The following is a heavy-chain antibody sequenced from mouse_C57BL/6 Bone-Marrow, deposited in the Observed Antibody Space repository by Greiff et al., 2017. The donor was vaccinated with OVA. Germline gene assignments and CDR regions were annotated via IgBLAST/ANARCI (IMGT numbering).Heavy chain of an antibody. J-gene: IGHJ3*01. CDR2: IYPGSGST. CDR3: ARVGYYGAWFAY. D-gene: IGHD2-3*01. CDR1: FTSYW. V-gene: IGHV1-55*01. Sequence: FTSYWITWVKQRPGQGLEWIGDIYPGSGSTNYNEKFKSKATLTVDTSSSTAYMQLSSLTSEDSAVYYCARVGYYGAWFAYWGQGTLVTVSA.